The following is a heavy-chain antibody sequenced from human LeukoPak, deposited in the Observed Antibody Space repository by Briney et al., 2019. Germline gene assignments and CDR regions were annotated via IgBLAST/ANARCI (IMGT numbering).Heavy chain of an antibody. CDR1: GFTLSSYA. V-gene: IGHV3-23*01. CDR3: GKLVSASSYSACDY. CDR2: LSGGGGLP. Sequence: GGSLRLSCAVSGFTLSSYAMTWVRQAPGKGLEWVSSLSGGGGLPYYADSVKGRFTISGDISKNTLYLQMNSLRAEDTAVYYCGKLVSASSYSACDYWGQGTLVTVSS. D-gene: IGHD3-22*01. J-gene: IGHJ4*02.